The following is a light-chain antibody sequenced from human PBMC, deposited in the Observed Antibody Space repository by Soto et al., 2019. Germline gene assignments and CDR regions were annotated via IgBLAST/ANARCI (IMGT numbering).Light chain of an antibody. Sequence: QSALTQPPSASGSPGQSVTISCTGTSSDVGNYDSVSWYQHHPGKAPHAVIYEVNKRPSGVPDRFSGSKSGNTASLTVSGLQAEDEADYYCSSYAGSNNYVFGTGTKLTVL. J-gene: IGLJ1*01. V-gene: IGLV2-8*01. CDR2: EVN. CDR1: SSDVGNYDS. CDR3: SSYAGSNNYV.